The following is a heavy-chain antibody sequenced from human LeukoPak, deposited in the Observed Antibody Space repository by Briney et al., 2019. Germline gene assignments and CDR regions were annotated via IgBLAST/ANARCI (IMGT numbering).Heavy chain of an antibody. Sequence: SETLSLTCTVSGGSISSYYWSWIRQPPGKGLEWIGYIYYSGSTNYNPSLKSRVTTSVDTSKNQFSLKLSSVTAADTAVYYCARENVEMATIPRAFDIWGQGTMVTVSS. J-gene: IGHJ3*02. D-gene: IGHD5-24*01. CDR1: GGSISSYY. V-gene: IGHV4-59*01. CDR2: IYYSGST. CDR3: ARENVEMATIPRAFDI.